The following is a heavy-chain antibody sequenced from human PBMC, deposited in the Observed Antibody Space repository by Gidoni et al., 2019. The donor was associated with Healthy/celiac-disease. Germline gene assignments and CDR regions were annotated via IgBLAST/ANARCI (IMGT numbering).Heavy chain of an antibody. J-gene: IGHJ3*02. CDR3: ARLWRGPDDAFDI. Sequence: QVQLQESGPGLVKPSETLSLTCTDSGGSISSYYWSWIRQPPGKGLEWIGYVYDRGNTNYNPSLKSRVTISVDTSKNQFSLKLSSVTAADTAVYYCARLWRGPDDAFDIWGQGTMVTVSS. CDR2: VYDRGNT. V-gene: IGHV4-59*01. D-gene: IGHD3-10*01. CDR1: GGSISSYY.